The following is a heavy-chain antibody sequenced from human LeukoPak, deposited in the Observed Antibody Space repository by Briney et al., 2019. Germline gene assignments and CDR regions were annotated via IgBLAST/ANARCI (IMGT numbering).Heavy chain of an antibody. Sequence: GGSLRLSCAASGFTVSSNYMSWVRQAPGKELEWVSVIYSGGSTYYADSVKGRFTISRDNSKNTLYLQMNSLRAEDTAVYYCARIDSSGYNIDYWGQGTLVTVSS. D-gene: IGHD3-22*01. V-gene: IGHV3-53*01. CDR2: IYSGGST. CDR1: GFTVSSNY. J-gene: IGHJ4*02. CDR3: ARIDSSGYNIDY.